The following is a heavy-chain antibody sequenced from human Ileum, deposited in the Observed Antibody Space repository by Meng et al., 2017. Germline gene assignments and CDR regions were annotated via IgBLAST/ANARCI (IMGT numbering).Heavy chain of an antibody. Sequence: QVQLVQSGAEVKKPGSSVKVSCKASGGTFSSYTISWVRQAPGQGLEWMGRIIPILGIANYAQKFQGRVTITADKSTSTAYMELSSLRCEDTAVYYCARSSLGWPFLPFDYWGQGTLVTVSS. CDR1: GGTFSSYT. CDR2: IIPILGIA. D-gene: IGHD3-3*01. CDR3: ARSSLGWPFLPFDY. V-gene: IGHV1-69*02. J-gene: IGHJ4*02.